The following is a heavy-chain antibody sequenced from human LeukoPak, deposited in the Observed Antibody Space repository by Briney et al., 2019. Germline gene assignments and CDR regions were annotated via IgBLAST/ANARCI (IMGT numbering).Heavy chain of an antibody. V-gene: IGHV3-53*01. D-gene: IGHD3-22*01. J-gene: IGHJ5*02. CDR2: IYTGGTT. CDR3: ARSPWGITMIAEA. Sequence: PGGSLRLSCSASGFPFSNNYMSWVRQAPGKGLEGVSVIYTGGTTYYADSVKGRFTISRDNSKNTLYLQMNSLRAEDTAVYYCARSPWGITMIAEAWGQGTLVTVSS. CDR1: GFPFSNNY.